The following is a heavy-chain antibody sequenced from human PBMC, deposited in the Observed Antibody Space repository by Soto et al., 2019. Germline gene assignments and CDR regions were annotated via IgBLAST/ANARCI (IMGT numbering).Heavy chain of an antibody. V-gene: IGHV3-23*01. D-gene: IGHD1-26*01. CDR1: GFTFSSYA. CDR2: ISGSGGST. CDR3: AKEVTSGSYSHYYYGLDV. J-gene: IGHJ6*02. Sequence: PGGSLRLSCAASGFTFSSYAMSWVRQAPGRGLEWVSAISGSGGSTYYADSVKGRFTISRDNSKNTLYPQMNSLRVEDTAVYYCAKEVTSGSYSHYYYGLDVWGQGTMVTVSS.